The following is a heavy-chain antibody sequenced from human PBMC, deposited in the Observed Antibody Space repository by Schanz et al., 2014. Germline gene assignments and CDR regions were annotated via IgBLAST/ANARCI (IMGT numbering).Heavy chain of an antibody. Sequence: EVQLVESGGGLVQPGGSLRLSCAASGFTFSTYWMSWVRQAPGKGLEWVSLISGRGDSTHYADSVKGRFTISRDNSRKTLSLQMNSLRAEDTAVYFCARDGGRDGYNLAFDVWGQGTLVTVSS. D-gene: IGHD5-12*01. CDR1: GFTFSTYW. J-gene: IGHJ3*01. V-gene: IGHV3-23*04. CDR2: ISGRGDST. CDR3: ARDGGRDGYNLAFDV.